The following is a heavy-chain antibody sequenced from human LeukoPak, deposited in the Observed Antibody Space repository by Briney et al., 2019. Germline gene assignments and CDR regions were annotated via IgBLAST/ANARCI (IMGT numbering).Heavy chain of an antibody. CDR3: ARAGGDYYDSSGYYGYY. Sequence: GGSLRLSCAASGFTFSSYSMNWVRQAPGKGLEWVSSISSSSSYIYYADSVKGRFTISRDNAKNSLYLQMNSLRAEDTAVYYCARAGGDYYDSSGYYGYYWGQGTLVTVSS. V-gene: IGHV3-21*01. D-gene: IGHD3-22*01. J-gene: IGHJ4*02. CDR2: ISSSSSYI. CDR1: GFTFSSYS.